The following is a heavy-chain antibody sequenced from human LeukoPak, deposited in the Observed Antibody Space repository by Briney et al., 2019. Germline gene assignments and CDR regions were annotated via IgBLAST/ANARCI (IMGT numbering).Heavy chain of an antibody. CDR2: IIPILGIA. CDR1: GDTFSIYA. V-gene: IGHV1-69*04. D-gene: IGHD3-10*01. CDR3: ARETMVRGVIEV. J-gene: IGHJ4*02. Sequence: SVKVSCKASGDTFSIYAISCVPQAPGQGLEWMGRIIPILGIANYAQKFQGRVTITADKSTSTAYMELSSLRSEDTAVYYCARETMVRGVIEVWGQGTLVTVSS.